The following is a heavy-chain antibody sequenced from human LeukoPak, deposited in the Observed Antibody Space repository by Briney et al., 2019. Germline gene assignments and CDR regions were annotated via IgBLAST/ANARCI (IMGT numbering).Heavy chain of an antibody. CDR3: AKDRMITFGGVIVPEGTFDY. CDR2: XXXDGSNK. J-gene: IGHJ4*02. D-gene: IGHD3-16*02. Sequence: GGSLRLSCAASGFNFSSYGMXXVRQAPGKGXEXVXIXXXDGSNKNYADSVKGRFTIXXDNSKNTLYLQMNSLRVEDTAVYYCAKDRMITFGGVIVPEGTFDYWGQGTLVTVSS. V-gene: IGHV3-30*02. CDR1: GFNFSSYG.